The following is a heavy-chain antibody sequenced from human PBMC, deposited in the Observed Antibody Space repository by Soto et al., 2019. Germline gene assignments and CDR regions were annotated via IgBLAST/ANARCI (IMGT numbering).Heavy chain of an antibody. CDR3: ARALWFGELDV. Sequence: SDTLSLTSAVYGRSFSGYYWSWIRQPPGKGLEWIGEINHSGSTNYNPSLKSRVTISVDTSKNQFSLKLSSVTAADTAVYYCARALWFGELDVWGQGTTVTVS. CDR1: GRSFSGYY. CDR2: INHSGST. J-gene: IGHJ6*02. V-gene: IGHV4-34*01. D-gene: IGHD3-10*01.